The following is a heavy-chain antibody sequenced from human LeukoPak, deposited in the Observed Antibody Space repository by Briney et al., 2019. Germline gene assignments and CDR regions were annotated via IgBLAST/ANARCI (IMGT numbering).Heavy chain of an antibody. J-gene: IGHJ4*02. D-gene: IGHD6-13*01. CDR3: ARDRSNSWSKDY. CDR2: ISSGSRTI. V-gene: IGHV3-48*01. Sequence: GGSLRLSCAASGFTFSSYSMNWVRQAPGKGLEWVSYISSGSRTIYYADSVKGRFTISRDNAKNSLYLQMNSLRADDTAVYYCARDRSNSWSKDYWGQGTLVTVSS. CDR1: GFTFSSYS.